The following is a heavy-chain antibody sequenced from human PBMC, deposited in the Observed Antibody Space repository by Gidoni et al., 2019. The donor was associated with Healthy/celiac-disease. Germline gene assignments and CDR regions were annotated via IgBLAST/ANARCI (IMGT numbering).Heavy chain of an antibody. CDR3: ARGKYYDSSGYGAWFDP. J-gene: IGHJ5*02. V-gene: IGHV4-61*01. CDR1: GGSVSSGSYY. CDR2: IYYSGST. Sequence: QVQLQESGPGLVKPSETLSLTCTVSGGSVSSGSYYWSWIRQPPGKGLEWIGYIYYSGSTNYNPSLKSRVTISVDTSKNQFSLKLSSVTAADTAVYYCARGKYYDSSGYGAWFDPWGQGTLVTVSS. D-gene: IGHD3-22*01.